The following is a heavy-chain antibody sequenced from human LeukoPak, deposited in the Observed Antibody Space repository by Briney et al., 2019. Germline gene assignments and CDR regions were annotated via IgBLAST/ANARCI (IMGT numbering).Heavy chain of an antibody. J-gene: IGHJ6*03. CDR2: INPNSGGT. V-gene: IGHV1-2*02. D-gene: IGHD1-26*01. Sequence: GASVKVSCKASGYTFTGYYMHWVRQAPGQGLEWMGWINPNSGGTNYAQKFQGRVTMTRDTSISTAYMELSRLRSDDTAVYYCARLSLWDYYYYYMDVWGKGTTVTVSS. CDR3: ARLSLWDYYYYYMDV. CDR1: GYTFTGYY.